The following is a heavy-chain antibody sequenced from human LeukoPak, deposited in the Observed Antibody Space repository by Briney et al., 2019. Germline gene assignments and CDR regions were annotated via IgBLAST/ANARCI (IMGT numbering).Heavy chain of an antibody. CDR3: ARDYCSSTNCLFDY. V-gene: IGHV1-2*06. CDR2: INPNSGDT. Sequence: GASVKVSCKASGYTFTGYHMHWVRQAPGQGLEWMGRINPNSGDTNNAQKFQGRVTMTRDTSISTAYMDLSRLTSDDTAVYYCARDYCSSTNCLFDYWGQGTLVTVSS. CDR1: GYTFTGYH. J-gene: IGHJ4*02. D-gene: IGHD2-2*01.